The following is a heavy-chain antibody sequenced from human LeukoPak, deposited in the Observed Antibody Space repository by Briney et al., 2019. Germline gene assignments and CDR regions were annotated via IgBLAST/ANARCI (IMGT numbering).Heavy chain of an antibody. Sequence: GGSLRLSCAASGFTFNTYTMNWVRQAPGKGLEWVSAISGSGGSTYYADSVKGRFTISRDNSKNTLYLQVNSLRAEDTAVYYCARSHTIFGIVTLPYDCWGQGTLVTVSS. CDR2: ISGSGGST. J-gene: IGHJ4*02. CDR3: ARSHTIFGIVTLPYDC. V-gene: IGHV3-23*01. D-gene: IGHD3-3*01. CDR1: GFTFNTYT.